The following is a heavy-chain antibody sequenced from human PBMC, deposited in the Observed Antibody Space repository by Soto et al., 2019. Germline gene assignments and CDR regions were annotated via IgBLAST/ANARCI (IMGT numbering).Heavy chain of an antibody. V-gene: IGHV4-39*01. CDR2: IFYRGNT. D-gene: IGHD6-13*01. J-gene: IGHJ4*02. CDR3: ARHRDTSSRYLLPDY. Sequence: KTSETLSLICTVSCGSIRSGGHYWGWVRQPPGKGLEWIGNIFYRGNTYYNPSLMSRVTISVDTSKNQFTLNLRFVTASDTAVYYCARHRDTSSRYLLPDYWGQGILVTVSS. CDR1: CGSIRSGGHY.